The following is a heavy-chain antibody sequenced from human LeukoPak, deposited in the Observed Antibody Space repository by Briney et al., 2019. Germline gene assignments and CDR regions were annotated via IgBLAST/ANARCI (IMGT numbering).Heavy chain of an antibody. CDR1: GGSISSSSYY. CDR3: AREGPWFQSGSESYLGLGY. V-gene: IGHV4-39*07. D-gene: IGHD3-10*01. J-gene: IGHJ4*02. CDR2: FYYSGRT. Sequence: NPSETLSLTSTVSGGSISSSSYYWGWIRQPPGKGLEWIGRFYYSGRTYYNPSRESRVTIRVDTSKSQSSLKLSSVTAADTAVYYCAREGPWFQSGSESYLGLGYWGQGTLVTVSS.